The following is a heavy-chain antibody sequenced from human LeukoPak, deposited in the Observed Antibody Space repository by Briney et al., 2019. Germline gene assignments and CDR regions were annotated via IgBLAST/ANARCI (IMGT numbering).Heavy chain of an antibody. Sequence: SVKVSCKASGGTFSSYAISWVRQAPGQGLEWMGGIIPIFGTANYAQKFQGRVTITTDESTSTAYMELSSLRSEDTAVYYCARDGGYCSSTSCFLVNWFDPWGQGTLVSVSS. CDR3: ARDGGYCSSTSCFLVNWFDP. D-gene: IGHD2-2*01. V-gene: IGHV1-69*05. CDR2: IIPIFGTA. J-gene: IGHJ5*02. CDR1: GGTFSSYA.